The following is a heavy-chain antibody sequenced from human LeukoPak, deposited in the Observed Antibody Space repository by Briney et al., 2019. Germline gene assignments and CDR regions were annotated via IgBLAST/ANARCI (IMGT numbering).Heavy chain of an antibody. CDR2: IKQDRSEK. Sequence: GGSLRLSCAASGFTFSNAWMSWVRQAPGKGLELVANIKQDRSEKYYVDSVKGRFTISRDNAKNSLYLQMNSLRAEDTAVYCCARLREIPVFGVVTKSTSYFDYWGQGTLVTVSS. V-gene: IGHV3-7*01. D-gene: IGHD3-3*01. CDR1: GFTFSNAW. J-gene: IGHJ4*02. CDR3: ARLREIPVFGVVTKSTSYFDY.